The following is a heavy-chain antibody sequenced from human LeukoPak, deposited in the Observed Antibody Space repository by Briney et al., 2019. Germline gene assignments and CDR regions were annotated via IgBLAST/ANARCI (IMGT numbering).Heavy chain of an antibody. J-gene: IGHJ4*02. D-gene: IGHD2-15*01. CDR1: GFTFSTYA. V-gene: IGHV3-23*01. Sequence: PGGSLRLSCAASGFTFSTYAMSWVRQAPGKGLEWVSAISVSGGSTYYVDSVKGRFTISRDNSKNTLYLQMNSLRAEDTAVYYCAKLHLGYCSGGSCYFDYWGQGTLVTVSS. CDR2: ISVSGGST. CDR3: AKLHLGYCSGGSCYFDY.